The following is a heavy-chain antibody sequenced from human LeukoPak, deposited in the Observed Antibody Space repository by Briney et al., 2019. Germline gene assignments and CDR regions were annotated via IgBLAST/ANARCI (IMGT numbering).Heavy chain of an antibody. V-gene: IGHV3-48*01. CDR2: ISSSSSTI. CDR1: GFTFSSYS. CDR3: AGGYSYYYGMDV. Sequence: RGSLRLSCAASGFTFSSYSMYWVRQAPGKGLEWVSYISSSSSTIYYADSVKGRFTISRDNAKNSLYLQMNSLRAEDTVVYYCAGGYSYYYGMDVWGQGTTVTVSS. D-gene: IGHD1-26*01. J-gene: IGHJ6*01.